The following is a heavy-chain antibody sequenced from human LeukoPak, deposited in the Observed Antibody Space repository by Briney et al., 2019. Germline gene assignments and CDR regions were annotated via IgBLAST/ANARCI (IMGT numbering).Heavy chain of an antibody. Sequence: PGGSLRLSCAASGFTFSDYWMSWVRQAPGKGLEWVATINHVGSHKYYVDSVEGRFTISRDNAKNSLYLQMNSLRAEDTAAYYCARDDFVGSGAGCFEYWGQGTLVTVSS. J-gene: IGHJ4*02. CDR2: INHVGSHK. V-gene: IGHV3-7*03. CDR3: ARDDFVGSGAGCFEY. CDR1: GFTFSDYW. D-gene: IGHD6-19*01.